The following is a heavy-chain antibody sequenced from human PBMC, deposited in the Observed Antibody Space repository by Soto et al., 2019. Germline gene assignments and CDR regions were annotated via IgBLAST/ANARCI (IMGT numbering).Heavy chain of an antibody. CDR3: ARESGDNWDYEAY. V-gene: IGHV4-4*07. CDR1: GGSITFYR. Sequence: QVQLQESGPGLVSPLETLSLTCKFSGGSITFYRWSWIRQSAGKGLEWIGRINTSGNTHYNPSLKSRVTVSIDTSQNQFFLTVTSVTAADSAVYYCARESGDNWDYEAYWGQGTPVTVSS. D-gene: IGHD1-7*01. CDR2: INTSGNT. J-gene: IGHJ4*02.